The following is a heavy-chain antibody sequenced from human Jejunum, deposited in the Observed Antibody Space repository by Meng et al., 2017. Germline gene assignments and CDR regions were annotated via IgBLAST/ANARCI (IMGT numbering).Heavy chain of an antibody. CDR3: ARPHTSA. CDR1: GGSISSSSYY. Sequence: LQVQESAPGLVKPSEPLSLTCTVSGGSISSSSYYWGWIRQPPGKGLEWIGTMYYHGSTYYNPSLKSRVTISVDTSKNQFSLKLSSVTAADTAVYYCARPHTSAWGQGTLVTVSS. D-gene: IGHD2-21*01. V-gene: IGHV4-39*01. CDR2: MYYHGST. J-gene: IGHJ5*02.